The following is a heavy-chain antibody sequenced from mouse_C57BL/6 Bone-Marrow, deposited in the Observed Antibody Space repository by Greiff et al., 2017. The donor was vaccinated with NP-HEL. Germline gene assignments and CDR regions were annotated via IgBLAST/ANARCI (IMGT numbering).Heavy chain of an antibody. J-gene: IGHJ4*01. V-gene: IGHV1-55*01. CDR2: IYPGSGST. Sequence: QVQLQQPGAELVKPGASVKMSCKASGYTFTSYWITWVKQRPGQGLEWIGDIYPGSGSTNYNEKFKSKATLTVDTSSSTAYMQLSSLTTEDSAVFYCVRRMVSPPLSAMDYWGQGTSVTVSS. CDR3: VRRMVSPPLSAMDY. CDR1: GYTFTSYW. D-gene: IGHD2-10*02.